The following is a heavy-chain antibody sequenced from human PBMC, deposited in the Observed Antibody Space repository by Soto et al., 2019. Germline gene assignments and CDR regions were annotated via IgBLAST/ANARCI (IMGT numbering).Heavy chain of an antibody. J-gene: IGHJ4*02. V-gene: IGHV1-2*02. CDR1: GYSFTGYS. CDR2: INPKSGGT. Sequence: ASVKVSCKTSGYSFTGYSVHWVRQAPGHGXEWMGWINPKSGGTKHAQKFQGRVTMTRDTSISTVFMELSRVSSDDTAVYYCARDVLYRGNSITGKLFDYGGQGSLVAVSS. CDR3: ARDVLYRGNSITGKLFDY. D-gene: IGHD1-20*01.